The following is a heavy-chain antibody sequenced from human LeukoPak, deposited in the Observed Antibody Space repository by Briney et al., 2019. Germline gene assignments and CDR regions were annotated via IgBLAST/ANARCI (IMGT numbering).Heavy chain of an antibody. CDR3: AKSEGISMIVVVITSFDY. J-gene: IGHJ4*02. Sequence: GGSLRLSCAASGITFSSYGMSWVRQAPGKGLEWVSSISSTGGTTYYADSVKGRFSISRDNSKNTLYLQVSSLRAEDTAVYYCAKSEGISMIVVVITSFDYWGQGTLVTVSS. CDR1: GITFSSYG. V-gene: IGHV3-23*01. D-gene: IGHD3-22*01. CDR2: ISSTGGTT.